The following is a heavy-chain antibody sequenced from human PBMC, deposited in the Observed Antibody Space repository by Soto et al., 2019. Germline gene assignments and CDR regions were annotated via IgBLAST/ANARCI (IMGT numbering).Heavy chain of an antibody. CDR1: GFTFSSYG. J-gene: IGHJ4*02. Sequence: QVQLVESGGGVVQPGRSLRLSCAASGFTFSSYGMHWVRQAPGKGLAWVAVISYDGNNKYYADSVKGRFTISRDNFKNTLYRQMDSLRAEDTAMYYCAKDHLETTVTTPSYWGQGTLVTVSS. V-gene: IGHV3-30*18. CDR2: ISYDGNNK. D-gene: IGHD4-17*01. CDR3: AKDHLETTVTTPSY.